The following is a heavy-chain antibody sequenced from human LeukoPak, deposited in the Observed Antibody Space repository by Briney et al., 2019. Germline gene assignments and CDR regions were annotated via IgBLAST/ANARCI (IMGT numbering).Heavy chain of an antibody. J-gene: IGHJ4*02. D-gene: IGHD4/OR15-4a*01. CDR3: ARETRGAFDY. CDR1: GFTFSRDW. V-gene: IGHV3-48*04. CDR2: IKNGGSTI. Sequence: PGGSLRLSCAASGFTFSRDWMHWVRQAPGKGLEWVSYIKNGGSTIFYADSVKGRFTISRDDAKKSLYLQMNTLRAEDTAIYYCARETRGAFDYWGQGTLVTVSS.